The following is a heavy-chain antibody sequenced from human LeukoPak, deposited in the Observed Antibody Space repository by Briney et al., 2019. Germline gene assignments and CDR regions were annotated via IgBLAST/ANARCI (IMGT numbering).Heavy chain of an antibody. CDR3: AKEGDSSSWYQGNYFDY. Sequence: GGSLRLSCAASGFTFSSYAMSWVRQAPGKGLEWVSAISGSGGSTYYADSVKGRFTISRDNSKNTLYLQMNSLRAEDTAVYYCAKEGDSSSWYQGNYFDYWGQGTLVTVSS. CDR2: ISGSGGST. D-gene: IGHD6-13*01. V-gene: IGHV3-23*01. J-gene: IGHJ4*02. CDR1: GFTFSSYA.